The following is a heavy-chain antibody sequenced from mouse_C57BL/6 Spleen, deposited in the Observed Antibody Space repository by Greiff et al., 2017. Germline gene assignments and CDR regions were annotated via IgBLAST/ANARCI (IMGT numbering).Heavy chain of an antibody. Sequence: QVQLKESGPGLVQPSQSLSITCTVSGFSLTNYGVHWVRQSPGKGLEWLGVIWSGGSTDYNAAFISRLSISKDNSTSQVFFKMNSLQAYDTAIYYCARNGGVVVPGAMDYWGQGTSVTVSS. CDR1: GFSLTNYG. D-gene: IGHD1-1*01. J-gene: IGHJ4*01. CDR2: IWSGGST. CDR3: ARNGGVVVPGAMDY. V-gene: IGHV2-2*01.